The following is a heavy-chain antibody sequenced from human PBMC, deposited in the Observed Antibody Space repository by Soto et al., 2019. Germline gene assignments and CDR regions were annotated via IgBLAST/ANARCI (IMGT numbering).Heavy chain of an antibody. D-gene: IGHD2-8*01. V-gene: IGHV1-46*01. Sequence: GASVKVSCKASGYTFTSYYMHWVRQAPGQGLEWMGIINPSGGSTSYAQKFQGRVTMTRDTSTSTVYMELSSLRSEDTAVYYCARERGYCTNGVCYRGGLDAFDIWGQGTMVTVSS. CDR2: INPSGGST. CDR1: GYTFTSYY. J-gene: IGHJ3*02. CDR3: ARERGYCTNGVCYRGGLDAFDI.